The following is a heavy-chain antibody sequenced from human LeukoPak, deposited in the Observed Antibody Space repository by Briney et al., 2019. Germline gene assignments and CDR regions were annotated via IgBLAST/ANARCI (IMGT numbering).Heavy chain of an antibody. J-gene: IGHJ6*02. CDR3: AKCPGYSSGWYVPGYYYYGMDV. D-gene: IGHD6-19*01. Sequence: PGGSLRLSCAASGFTFSSYAMSWVRQAPGKGLEWVSAISGSGGSTYYADSVKGRFTISRDNSKSTLYLQMNSLRAEDAAVYYCAKCPGYSSGWYVPGYYYYGMDVWGQGTTVTVSS. V-gene: IGHV3-23*01. CDR2: ISGSGGST. CDR1: GFTFSSYA.